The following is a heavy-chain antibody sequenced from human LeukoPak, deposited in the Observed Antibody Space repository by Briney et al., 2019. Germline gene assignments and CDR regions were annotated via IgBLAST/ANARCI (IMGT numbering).Heavy chain of an antibody. CDR1: GGTFSSYA. V-gene: IGHV1-69*13. D-gene: IGHD6-19*01. Sequence: GASVKVSCKASGGTFSSYAISWVRQAPGQGLEWMGGIIPIFGTANYAQKFQGRVTITADESTSTAYMELSSLRSEDTAVYYCAREYSSGWYNGFDYWGQGTLVTVSS. CDR2: IIPIFGTA. CDR3: AREYSSGWYNGFDY. J-gene: IGHJ4*02.